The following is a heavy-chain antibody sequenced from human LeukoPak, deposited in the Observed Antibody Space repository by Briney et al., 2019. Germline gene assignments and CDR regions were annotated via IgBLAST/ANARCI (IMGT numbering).Heavy chain of an antibody. V-gene: IGHV3-20*04. D-gene: IGHD3-22*01. CDR3: ARVHYYDSSGYPNWYFDL. CDR2: INWNGGST. CDR1: GFTFSSYA. J-gene: IGHJ2*01. Sequence: GGSLRLSCAASGFTFSSYAMSWVRQAPGKGLEWVSGINWNGGSTGYADSVKGRFTISRDNAKNSLYLQMNSLRAEDTALYYCARVHYYDSSGYPNWYFDLWGRGTLVTVSS.